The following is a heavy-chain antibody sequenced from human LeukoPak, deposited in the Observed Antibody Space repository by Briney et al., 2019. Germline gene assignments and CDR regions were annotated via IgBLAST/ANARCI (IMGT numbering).Heavy chain of an antibody. CDR3: ARGPLVVVPAAMRRRGNWFDP. V-gene: IGHV4-4*07. J-gene: IGHJ5*02. Sequence: SETLSLTCTVSGGSISSYYWSWIRQPAGKGLEWIGRIYTSGSTNYNPSLKSRVTMSVDTSKNQFSLKLSSVTAADTAVYYCARGPLVVVPAAMRRRGNWFDPWGQGTLVTVSS. CDR1: GGSISSYY. D-gene: IGHD2-2*01. CDR2: IYTSGST.